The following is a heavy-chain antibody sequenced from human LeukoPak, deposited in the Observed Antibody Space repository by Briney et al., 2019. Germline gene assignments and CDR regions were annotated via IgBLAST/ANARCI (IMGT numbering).Heavy chain of an antibody. D-gene: IGHD3-16*01. CDR1: GFVFSRDN. V-gene: IGHV3-48*04. CDR2: ISETI. Sequence: GGSLRLSCIASGFVFSRDNMNWVRQAPGKGLEWVAHISETIYYADSVQGRFTISRDDAKNSLYLQMSNLRVDDTAMYYCVREVGRPKTFYFDSWGRGTPVTVSS. CDR3: VREVGRPKTFYFDS. J-gene: IGHJ4*02.